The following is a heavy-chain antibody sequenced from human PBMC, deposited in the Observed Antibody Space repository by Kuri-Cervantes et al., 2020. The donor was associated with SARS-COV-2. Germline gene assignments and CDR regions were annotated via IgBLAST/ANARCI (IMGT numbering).Heavy chain of an antibody. J-gene: IGHJ4*02. CDR3: ARGRAASSGYYYRATKSYYFDY. V-gene: IGHV4-34*01. D-gene: IGHD3-22*01. CDR1: GGSFSGYY. CDR2: INHSGST. Sequence: SQTLSLTCAVYGGSFSGYYWSWIRQPPGKGLELIGEINHSGSTNYNPSLKSRVTISVDTSKNQFSLKLSSVTAADTAVYYCARGRAASSGYYYRATKSYYFDYWGQGTLVTVSS.